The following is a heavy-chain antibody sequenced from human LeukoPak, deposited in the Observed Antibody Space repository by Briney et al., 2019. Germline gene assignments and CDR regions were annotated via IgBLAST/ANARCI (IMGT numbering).Heavy chain of an antibody. Sequence: SETLSLTCTVSGGSISSYYWSWIRQPPGKGLERIGYIYYSGSTNYNPSLKSRVTISVDTSRNQFSLKLSSVTAADTAVYYCARGYCSGGSCPGGWFDPWGQGTLVTVSS. D-gene: IGHD2-15*01. V-gene: IGHV4-59*01. CDR1: GGSISSYY. J-gene: IGHJ5*02. CDR2: IYYSGST. CDR3: ARGYCSGGSCPGGWFDP.